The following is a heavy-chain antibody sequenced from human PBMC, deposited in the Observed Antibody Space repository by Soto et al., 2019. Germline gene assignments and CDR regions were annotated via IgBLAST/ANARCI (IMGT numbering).Heavy chain of an antibody. V-gene: IGHV4-59*08. J-gene: IGHJ4*02. CDR3: ARHNYGSGSTYFDY. Sequence: QVQLQESGPGLVKPSETLSLTCTVSGGSISSYYWSWIRQPPGKGLEWSGYIYYSGGTNYNPSLKSRVTISVDTSKNQFSLKLNSMAAADTAVYYCARHNYGSGSTYFDYWGQGTLVTVSS. D-gene: IGHD3-10*01. CDR2: IYYSGGT. CDR1: GGSISSYY.